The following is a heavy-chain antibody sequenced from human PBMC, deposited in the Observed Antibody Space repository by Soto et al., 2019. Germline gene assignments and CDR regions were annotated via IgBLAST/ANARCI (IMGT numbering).Heavy chain of an antibody. CDR2: IYYSGST. J-gene: IGHJ6*02. V-gene: IGHV4-59*01. Sequence: SETLSLTCAVSGGSISSYYWSWIRQPPGKGLEWIGYIYYSGSTNYNPSLKSRVTISVDTSKNQFSLKLSSVTAADTAVYYCARERGLTDYSNYSYYYYGMDVWGQGTTVTVSS. D-gene: IGHD4-4*01. CDR1: GGSISSYY. CDR3: ARERGLTDYSNYSYYYYGMDV.